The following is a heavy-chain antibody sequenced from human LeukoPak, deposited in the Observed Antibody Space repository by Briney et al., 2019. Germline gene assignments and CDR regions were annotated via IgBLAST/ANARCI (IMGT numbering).Heavy chain of an antibody. V-gene: IGHV3-21*01. CDR3: ARGYSGYVLYYYGMDV. CDR1: EFTFSSYS. D-gene: IGHD5-12*01. Sequence: GGSLRLSCVASEFTFSSYSMNWVRQAPGKGLEWVSSISSSSSYIYYADSVKGRFTISRDNAKNSLYLQMNSLRAEDTAVYYCARGYSGYVLYYYGMDVWGQGTTVTVSS. J-gene: IGHJ6*02. CDR2: ISSSSSYI.